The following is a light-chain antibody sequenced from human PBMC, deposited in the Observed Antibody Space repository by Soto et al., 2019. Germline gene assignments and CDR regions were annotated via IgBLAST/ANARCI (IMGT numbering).Light chain of an antibody. CDR1: TSNIGRNT. Sequence: QSVLTQPPSASGTPGQRVTISCSGSTSNIGRNTVDWYQQFPGTAPNLLIYGDNQRPSGVSVRFSGSKSGTSASLAITGLQSEDEADYYCAAWDASLDVWLFGGGTKVTVL. J-gene: IGLJ3*02. CDR2: GDN. CDR3: AAWDASLDVWL. V-gene: IGLV1-44*01.